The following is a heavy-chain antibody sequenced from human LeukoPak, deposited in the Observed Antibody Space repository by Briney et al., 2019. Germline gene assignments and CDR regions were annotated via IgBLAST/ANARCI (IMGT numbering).Heavy chain of an antibody. CDR3: ARSRYSGSYVDFDY. V-gene: IGHV1-69*01. Sequence: SVKVSCKASGGAFSSYAISWVRQAPGQGLEWMGGIIPIFGTANYAQKFQGRVTITADESTSTAYMELSSLRSEDTAVYYCARSRYSGSYVDFDYWGQGTLVTVSS. D-gene: IGHD1-26*01. CDR2: IIPIFGTA. J-gene: IGHJ4*02. CDR1: GGAFSSYA.